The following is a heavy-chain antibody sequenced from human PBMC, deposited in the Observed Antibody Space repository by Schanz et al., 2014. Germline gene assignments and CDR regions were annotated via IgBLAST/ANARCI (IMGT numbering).Heavy chain of an antibody. CDR2: LSGSGGST. CDR3: AKDPSHGDYDYYFDY. V-gene: IGHV3-23*04. J-gene: IGHJ4*02. Sequence: EVQLVESGGGFVQPGGSLGLSCVVSGFTVSSDHMSWVRQAPGKGLEWVSALSGSGGSTYYADSVKGRFTISRDNSKNTLYLQMNSLRAGDTAVYYCAKDPSHGDYDYYFDYWGQGTLVTVSS. D-gene: IGHD3-22*01. CDR1: GFTVSSDH.